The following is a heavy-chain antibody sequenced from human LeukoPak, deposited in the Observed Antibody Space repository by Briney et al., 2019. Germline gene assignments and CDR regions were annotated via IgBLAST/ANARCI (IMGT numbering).Heavy chain of an antibody. CDR1: GGSISSSY. V-gene: IGHV4-59*08. CDR3: ARLNCGMDDAFDI. Sequence: SETLSLTCTVSGGSISSSYCSWIRQPPGKGLELIGYIYYSGSTNYNPSLKSRVTKSVDTSKNQFSLKLSSVTAADTAVYYCARLNCGMDDAFDIWGQGTMVTVSS. CDR2: IYYSGST. J-gene: IGHJ3*02. D-gene: IGHD1-14*01.